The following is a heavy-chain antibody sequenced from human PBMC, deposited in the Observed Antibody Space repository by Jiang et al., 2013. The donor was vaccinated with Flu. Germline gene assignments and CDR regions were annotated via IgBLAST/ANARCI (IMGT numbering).Heavy chain of an antibody. CDR3: ARRYNSGPNNDNWFDP. CDR2: IYPGDSDA. J-gene: IGHJ5*02. CDR1: GYNFSTSW. V-gene: IGHV5-51*03. Sequence: SGAEVKNPGESLKISCKGSGYNFSTSWIAWVRQLPGKGLEWMGIIYPGDSDARYSPSFQGQVTMSADKSISTAYLQWRSLKASDTAIYYCARRYNSGPNNDNWFDPWGQGTLVTVSS. D-gene: IGHD6-19*01.